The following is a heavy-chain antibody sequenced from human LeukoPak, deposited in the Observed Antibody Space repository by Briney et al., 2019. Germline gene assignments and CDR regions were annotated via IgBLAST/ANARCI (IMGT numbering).Heavy chain of an antibody. J-gene: IGHJ6*03. CDR2: IYSGGST. V-gene: IGHV3-53*01. Sequence: GGSLRLSFASSGFTVSSNYMSWVRQAPGKALEGVAVIYSGGSTYYADSVKGRFTISRDNSKNTLYLQMDSLRAEDTAVYYCARVRDGYNSVGVGYYYYMDVWGKGTTVTVSS. CDR1: GFTVSSNY. D-gene: IGHD5-24*01. CDR3: ARVRDGYNSVGVGYYYYMDV.